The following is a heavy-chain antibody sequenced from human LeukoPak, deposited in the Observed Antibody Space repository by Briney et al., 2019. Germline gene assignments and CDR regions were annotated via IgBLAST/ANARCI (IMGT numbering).Heavy chain of an antibody. Sequence: SETLSLTCTVSGGSISSDYWGWIRQPPGKGLEWIGYIYYSGSTNYNPSLKSRVTISVDTSKNQFSLNLISVTAADTAVYYCARDTARRLVLADYWGQGTLVTVSS. V-gene: IGHV4-59*12. CDR2: IYYSGST. CDR1: GGSISSDY. D-gene: IGHD6-6*01. CDR3: ARDTARRLVLADY. J-gene: IGHJ4*02.